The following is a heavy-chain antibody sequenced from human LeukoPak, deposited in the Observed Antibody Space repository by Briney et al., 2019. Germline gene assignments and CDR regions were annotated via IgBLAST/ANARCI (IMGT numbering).Heavy chain of an antibody. J-gene: IGHJ3*02. CDR2: IYYSGST. CDR1: GGSISSYY. Sequence: SETLSLTCTVSGGSISSYYWSWIRQPPGKGLEWIGYIYYSGSTNYNPSLKSRVTISVDTSKNQFSLKLSSVTAADTAVYYCAGWRWLHRAFDIWGQGTMVTVSS. D-gene: IGHD5-12*01. V-gene: IGHV4-59*01. CDR3: AGWRWLHRAFDI.